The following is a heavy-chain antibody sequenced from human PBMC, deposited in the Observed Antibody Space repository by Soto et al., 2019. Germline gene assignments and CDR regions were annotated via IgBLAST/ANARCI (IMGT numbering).Heavy chain of an antibody. CDR1: EFTFSNYA. V-gene: IGHV3-30*03. CDR3: ARGPSYSDSYFDY. D-gene: IGHD4-17*01. Sequence: GGSLRLSCAASEFTFSNYAMHWVRQPPGKGLQWLAVISFDGNNKFYADSVEGRFTISRDNSKNTVYLQMNSLRLEDTAVYYCARGPSYSDSYFDYWGQGTLVTVSS. CDR2: ISFDGNNK. J-gene: IGHJ4*02.